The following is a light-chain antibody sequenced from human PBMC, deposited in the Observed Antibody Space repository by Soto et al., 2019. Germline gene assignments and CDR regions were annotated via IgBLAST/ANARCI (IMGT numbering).Light chain of an antibody. Sequence: DIQMTQSPSSLSTSVGDRVTITCRASQAISIYLAWYQQKPGKVPKLLIYAASTLQSGVPSRLSGSGSGTDFTLTISSLQPEDVATYYCQKYNSAPPTFGQGTKVEIK. CDR2: AAS. J-gene: IGKJ1*01. CDR1: QAISIY. V-gene: IGKV1-27*01. CDR3: QKYNSAPPT.